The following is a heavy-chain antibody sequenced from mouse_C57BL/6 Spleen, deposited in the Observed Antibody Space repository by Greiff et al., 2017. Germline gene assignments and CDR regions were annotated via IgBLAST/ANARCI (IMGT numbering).Heavy chain of an antibody. Sequence: VQLQQSGPELVKPGASVKISCKASGYAFSSSWMNWVKQRPGKGLEWIGRIYPGDGDTNYNGKFKGKATLTADKSSSTAYMQLSSLTSEDSAVYFCARRGSSYSSFDYGGQGTTLTVSS. CDR2: IYPGDGDT. J-gene: IGHJ2*01. V-gene: IGHV1-82*01. D-gene: IGHD1-1*01. CDR1: GYAFSSSW. CDR3: ARRGSSYSSFDY.